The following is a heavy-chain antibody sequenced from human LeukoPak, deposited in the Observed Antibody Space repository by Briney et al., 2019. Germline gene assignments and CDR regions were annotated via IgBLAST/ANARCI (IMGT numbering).Heavy chain of an antibody. CDR3: VSGYYSRCFDY. V-gene: IGHV1-69*13. J-gene: IGHJ4*02. CDR1: GYTFIGYY. CDR2: IIPIFGTA. D-gene: IGHD3-22*01. Sequence: ASVKVSCKASGYTFIGYYMHWVRQAPGQGLEWMGGIIPIFGTANYAQKFQGRVTITADESTSTAYMELSSLRSEDTAVYYCVSGYYSRCFDYWGQGTLVTVSS.